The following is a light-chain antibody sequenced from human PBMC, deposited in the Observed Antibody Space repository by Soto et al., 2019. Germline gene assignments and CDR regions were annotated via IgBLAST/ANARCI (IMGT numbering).Light chain of an antibody. CDR3: QQYGSETIT. CDR1: QSVSSY. CDR2: DAS. J-gene: IGKJ5*01. Sequence: ESVLTQSPATLSLSPGGRSTLSCRAIQSVSSYLAWYQQKAGQAPRLLIYDASNRATGIPARFSGSGSGTDFTLTISRLAPEDFAVYYCQQYGSETITFGQGTRLEIK. V-gene: IGKV3-11*01.